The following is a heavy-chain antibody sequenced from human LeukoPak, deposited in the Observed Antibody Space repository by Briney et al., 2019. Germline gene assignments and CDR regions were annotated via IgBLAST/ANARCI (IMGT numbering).Heavy chain of an antibody. Sequence: GGSLRLSCAASGFTFSSYAMSWVRQAPGKGLERVSAISGSGGSTYYADSVKGRFTISRDNSKNTLYLQMNSLRAEDTAVYYCAKADDYGDPNFDYWGQRTLVTVSS. CDR3: AKADDYGDPNFDY. J-gene: IGHJ4*02. D-gene: IGHD4-17*01. CDR1: GFTFSSYA. V-gene: IGHV3-23*01. CDR2: ISGSGGST.